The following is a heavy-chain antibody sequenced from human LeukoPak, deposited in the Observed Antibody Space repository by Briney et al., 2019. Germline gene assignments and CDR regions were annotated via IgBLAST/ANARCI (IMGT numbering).Heavy chain of an antibody. V-gene: IGHV3-74*01. J-gene: IGHJ4*02. Sequence: PGGSLRLSCAASGFAFSNDWMHWVGRDPGKGLMWVSRIPNDGSSPTYADSVKGRFTISGDNTKNTVYLQMNSLRAEDTAVYYCVRWHLATAGAFNWGQGTLVTVSS. CDR2: IPNDGSSP. CDR1: GFAFSNDW. D-gene: IGHD6-13*01. CDR3: VRWHLATAGAFN.